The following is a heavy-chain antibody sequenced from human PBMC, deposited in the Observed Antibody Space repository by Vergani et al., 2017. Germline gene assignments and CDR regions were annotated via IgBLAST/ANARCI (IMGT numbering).Heavy chain of an antibody. V-gene: IGHV1-2*02. Sequence: QVQLVQSGAEVKKPGASVQVSCKASGYTFTGSYMHWVRQAPGQGLGWMGWINPNSGGTNYAQKFQGRVTMTRDTSISTAYMELSRLRSDDTAVYYCARDWAFLSGDYDDDYWGQGTLVTVSS. CDR3: ARDWAFLSGDYDDDY. D-gene: IGHD2-21*02. CDR1: GYTFTGSY. CDR2: INPNSGGT. J-gene: IGHJ4*02.